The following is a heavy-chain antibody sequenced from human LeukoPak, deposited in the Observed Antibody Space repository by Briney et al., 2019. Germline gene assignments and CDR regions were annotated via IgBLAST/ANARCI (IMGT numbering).Heavy chain of an antibody. Sequence: SSVHDTCKATGGTLLRYPISSLRPPPGQPPAWMGGTITTFGTAKYAHKFRGRVTITAHESTSNADMALSGLRSEHTAVYYYARDISGETFNPTYDILTGYYQPDAFDIWGQGTMVTVSS. J-gene: IGHJ3*02. V-gene: IGHV1-69*01. CDR2: TITTFGTA. CDR3: ARDISGETFNPTYDILTGYYQPDAFDI. CDR1: GGTLLRYP. D-gene: IGHD3-9*01.